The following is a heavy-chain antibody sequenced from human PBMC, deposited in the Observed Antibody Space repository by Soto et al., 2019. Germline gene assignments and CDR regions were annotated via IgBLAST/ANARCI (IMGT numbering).Heavy chain of an antibody. Sequence: SETLSLTCTVSGGSISSSSYYWGWIRQPPGKGLEWIGSIYYSGSTYYNPSLKSRVTISVDTSKNQFSLKLSSVTAADTAVYYCASFHITGTTGGFDPWGQGTLVTVSS. D-gene: IGHD1-7*01. V-gene: IGHV4-39*01. CDR1: GGSISSSSYY. CDR3: ASFHITGTTGGFDP. CDR2: IYYSGST. J-gene: IGHJ5*02.